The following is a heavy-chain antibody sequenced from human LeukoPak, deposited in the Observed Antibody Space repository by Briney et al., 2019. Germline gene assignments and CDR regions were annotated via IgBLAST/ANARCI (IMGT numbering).Heavy chain of an antibody. D-gene: IGHD5-18*01. CDR3: ARGGYSYGYTYFDY. CDR2: ISSSGSTI. J-gene: IGHJ4*02. CDR1: GFTFSSYE. V-gene: IGHV3-48*03. Sequence: GGSLRLSCAASGFTFSSYEMNWVRQAPGTGLEWVSYISSSGSTIYYADSVKGRFTISRANPKNSLYLQMNTLRAEDTAVYYCARGGYSYGYTYFDYWGQGTLVTVSS.